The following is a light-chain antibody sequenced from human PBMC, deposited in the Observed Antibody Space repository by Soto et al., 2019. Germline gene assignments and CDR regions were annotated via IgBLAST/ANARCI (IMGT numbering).Light chain of an antibody. Sequence: QSVLTQPASVSGSPGQSITISCTGTSSDVGGYEYVSWYQQHPGKAPKLMIYDVSNRPSGVSNRFSGFKSGNTASLTISGLQAEDEAEYYCTSYTSSSTWVFGGGTQLTVL. CDR3: TSYTSSSTWV. CDR1: SSDVGGYEY. V-gene: IGLV2-14*03. CDR2: DVS. J-gene: IGLJ3*02.